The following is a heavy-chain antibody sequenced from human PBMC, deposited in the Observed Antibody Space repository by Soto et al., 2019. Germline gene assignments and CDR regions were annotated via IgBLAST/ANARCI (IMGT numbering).Heavy chain of an antibody. V-gene: IGHV4-39*07. CDR3: ARVARVRGGGYNWFDP. J-gene: IGHJ5*02. CDR2: IYHSGST. D-gene: IGHD3-10*01. CDR1: GGSISSSSYY. Sequence: PSETLSLTCTVSGGSISSSSYYWGWIRQPPGKGLEWIGYIYHSGSTYYNPSLKSRVTISVDRSKNQFSLKLSSVTAADTAVYYCARVARVRGGGYNWFDPWGQGTLVTVSS.